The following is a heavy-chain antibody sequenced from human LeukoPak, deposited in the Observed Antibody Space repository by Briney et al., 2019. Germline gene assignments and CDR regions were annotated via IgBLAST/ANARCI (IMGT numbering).Heavy chain of an antibody. CDR2: IYYSGST. CDR3: ARGFYYYYMDV. D-gene: IGHD3-3*01. Sequence: TSSETLSLTCTVSGGSISSSSYYWGWIRQPPGKGLEWIGSIYYSGSTYYNPSLKSRVTISVDTSKNQFSLKLSSVTAADTAVYYCARGFYYYYMDVWGKGTTVTVSS. V-gene: IGHV4-39*07. CDR1: GGSISSSSYY. J-gene: IGHJ6*03.